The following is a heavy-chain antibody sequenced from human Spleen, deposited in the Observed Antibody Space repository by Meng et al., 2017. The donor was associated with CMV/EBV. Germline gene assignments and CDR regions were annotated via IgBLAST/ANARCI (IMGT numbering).Heavy chain of an antibody. CDR3: ARDSGSSPRGWFDP. V-gene: IGHV3-30*04. CDR1: FTFGTDA. J-gene: IGHJ5*02. D-gene: IGHD1-26*01. CDR2: ISFDGKNK. Sequence: FTFGTDAMHRVRQAAGKGLEWMSVISFDGKNKDYADSVKGRFTISRDNYKNTVYMQMSSLRNEDTALYYCARDSGSSPRGWFDPWGQGTLVTVSS.